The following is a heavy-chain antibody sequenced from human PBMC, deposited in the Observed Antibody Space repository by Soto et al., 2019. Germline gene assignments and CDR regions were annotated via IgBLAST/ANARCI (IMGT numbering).Heavy chain of an antibody. D-gene: IGHD3-10*01. V-gene: IGHV4-34*01. CDR3: ARSYYYGSGSYNSYYYMDV. CDR2: INHSGST. CDR1: GGSFSGYY. J-gene: IGHJ6*03. Sequence: QVQLQQWGAGLLKPSETLSLTCAVYGGSFSGYYWSWIRQPPGKGLEWIGEINHSGSTNYNPSLKSRVTISVDTSTNQFSLKLSSVTAADTAVYYCARSYYYGSGSYNSYYYMDVWGKGTTVTVSS.